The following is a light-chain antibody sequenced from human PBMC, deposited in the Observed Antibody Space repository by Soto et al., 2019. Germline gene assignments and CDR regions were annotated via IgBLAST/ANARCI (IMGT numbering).Light chain of an antibody. CDR2: GVS. J-gene: IGKJ5*01. CDR1: QSVSSN. V-gene: IGKV3-15*01. Sequence: EKVMTQSRAILSVSPGERATVSCRASQSVSSNLALYQQKPGQAPRLLIYGVSTRATDIPARFSGSGSGTHFTLTISRLEPGDFAVYYCQHFGGTTFTFGQGTRLEI. CDR3: QHFGGTTFT.